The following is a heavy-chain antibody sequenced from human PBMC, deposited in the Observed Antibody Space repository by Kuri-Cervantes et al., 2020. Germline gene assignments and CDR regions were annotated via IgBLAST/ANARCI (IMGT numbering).Heavy chain of an antibody. V-gene: IGHV1-18*01. J-gene: IGHJ4*02. CDR3: ARELDYGDYVSFDY. Sequence: ASVKVSCNASGYTFTSYGISWVRQAPGQGLEWMGWISAYNGDTNYAQKLQGRVTMNTDTSTSTAYMELRSLRSDDTAVYYCARELDYGDYVSFDYWGQGTLVTVSS. CDR1: GYTFTSYG. CDR2: ISAYNGDT. D-gene: IGHD4-17*01.